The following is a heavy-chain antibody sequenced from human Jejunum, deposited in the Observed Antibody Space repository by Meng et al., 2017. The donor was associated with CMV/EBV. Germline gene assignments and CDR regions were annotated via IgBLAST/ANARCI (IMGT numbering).Heavy chain of an antibody. D-gene: IGHD6-6*01. CDR2: IYSGGST. Sequence: EVQLVGXXXXXVQXGXXXRLSXXASEFTVRNNYMSWVRQGPGKGREWVSVIYSGGSTYYADSVKDRFTISRDTSKNTVYLQMDSLRAEDTAVYYCARGAGSSSSRRYLDYWGQGTLVTVSS. J-gene: IGHJ4*03. V-gene: IGHV3-66*01. CDR3: ARGAGSSSSRRYLDY. CDR1: EFTVRNNY.